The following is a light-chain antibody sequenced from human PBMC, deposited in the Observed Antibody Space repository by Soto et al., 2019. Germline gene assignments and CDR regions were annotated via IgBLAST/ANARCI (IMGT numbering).Light chain of an antibody. CDR2: DAS. Sequence: IVLTQSPVTLAVSPGERAVLSCRASQSVSTSLAWYQHKPGQAPRLFIYDASKRAPGIPARFSGSGSGTDFTLTISSLEPEDFAVYYCQVRDVWPSFGQGIKVEIK. CDR1: QSVSTS. CDR3: QVRDVWPS. V-gene: IGKV3-11*01. J-gene: IGKJ1*01.